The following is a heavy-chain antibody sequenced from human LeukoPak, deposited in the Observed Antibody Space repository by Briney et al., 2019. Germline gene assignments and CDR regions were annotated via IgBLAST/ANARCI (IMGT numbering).Heavy chain of an antibody. Sequence: ASVKVSCKASGGTFSSXXXSWVRQAPGQGLEWMGGIIPXXXXXXXXXXXXXXXXXXXXXXTXTAYMELSSLRSEDTAVYYCAVTYYYDSSGYDWGQGTLVTVSS. CDR3: AVTYYYDSSGYD. CDR2: IIPXXXXX. D-gene: IGHD3-22*01. V-gene: IGHV1-69*10. CDR1: GGTFSSXX. J-gene: IGHJ4*02.